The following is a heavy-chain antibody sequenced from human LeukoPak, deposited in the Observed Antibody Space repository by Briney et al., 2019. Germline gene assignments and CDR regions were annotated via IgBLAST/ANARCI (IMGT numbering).Heavy chain of an antibody. V-gene: IGHV5-51*01. Sequence: GESLKISCKGSGYSFTSYWIGWVRQMPGKGLEWMGIIYPGDSDTRYSPSFQGQVTISADKSISTAYLQWSSLKASDTAMYYCARVLVGLTKGYYFDYWGQGTLVTVSS. CDR1: GYSFTSYW. CDR3: ARVLVGLTKGYYFDY. J-gene: IGHJ4*02. CDR2: IYPGDSDT. D-gene: IGHD1-26*01.